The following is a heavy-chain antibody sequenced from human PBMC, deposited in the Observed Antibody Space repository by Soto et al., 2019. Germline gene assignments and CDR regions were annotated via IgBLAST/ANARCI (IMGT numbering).Heavy chain of an antibody. V-gene: IGHV3-23*01. Sequence: EVQLLESGGGLAQPGGCLRLSCAASGFTFNTYAMNWVRQAPGKGLEWVASISGSGGTTYYADSVKGRFTVSRDTSKNTLFLQMNSLSAEDTAVYYCAKGFIVVVTAIRPDDNFDVWGQGTMVTVSS. CDR1: GFTFNTYA. J-gene: IGHJ3*01. CDR3: AKGFIVVVTAIRPDDNFDV. D-gene: IGHD2-21*02. CDR2: ISGSGGTT.